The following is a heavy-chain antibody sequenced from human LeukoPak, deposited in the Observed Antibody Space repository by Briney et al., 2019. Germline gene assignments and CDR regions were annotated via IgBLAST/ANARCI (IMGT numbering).Heavy chain of an antibody. CDR1: GFTFSNYW. V-gene: IGHV3-7*01. Sequence: GGSLRLSCAAPGFTFSNYWMNWVRQAPGKGLEWVANIKQDGSEKDYVDSVKGRFTISRDNAKNSLYLQMNSLRAEDTALYYCARRYGSGSYVHFDYWGQGTLVTVSS. CDR3: ARRYGSGSYVHFDY. D-gene: IGHD3-10*01. CDR2: IKQDGSEK. J-gene: IGHJ4*02.